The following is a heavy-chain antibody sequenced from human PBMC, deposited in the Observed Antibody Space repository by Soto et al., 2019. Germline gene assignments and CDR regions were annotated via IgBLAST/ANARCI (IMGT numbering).Heavy chain of an antibody. J-gene: IGHJ6*02. CDR3: AKDSTAYDFWSCPVRYSYSGIDV. Sequence: GGSLRLSCAASGFTFSSYAMSWVRQAPGKGLEWVSAISGSGGSTYYADSVKGRFTISRDNSKNTLYLQMNSLRAEDTAVYYCAKDSTAYDFWSCPVRYSYSGIDVWGQGTMVTVSS. CDR2: ISGSGGST. D-gene: IGHD3-3*01. V-gene: IGHV3-23*01. CDR1: GFTFSSYA.